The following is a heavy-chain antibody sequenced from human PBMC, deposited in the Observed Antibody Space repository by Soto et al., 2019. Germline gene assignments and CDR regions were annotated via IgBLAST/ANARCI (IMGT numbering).Heavy chain of an antibody. D-gene: IGHD3-16*01. CDR1: GFILNHYA. J-gene: IGHJ3*01. CDR2: IGGTDGDSDGVP. CDR3: VKRGRNLGDFDF. V-gene: IGHV3-23*01. Sequence: VQLLESGGDLVQPGGSLRLSCVASGFILNHYAMSWVRQAPGKGLEWVSTIGGTDGDSDGVPWYEDSVKGRFTISRDSSTNTLFLHIDNFRAELSSLYYCVKRGRNLGDFDFWRQGTTVVVSS.